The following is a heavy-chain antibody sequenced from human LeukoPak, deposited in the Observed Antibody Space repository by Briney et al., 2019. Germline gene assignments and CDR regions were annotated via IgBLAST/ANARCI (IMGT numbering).Heavy chain of an antibody. D-gene: IGHD1-26*01. J-gene: IGHJ5*02. CDR3: TTVSGSYTYDWFDP. Sequence: GGSLRLSCAASGFTFSNAWMSWVRQAPGKGLEWVGRIKSKTDGGTTDYAAPVKGRFTISRDDSKNTLYLQMNSLKTEDTAVYYCTTVSGSYTYDWFDPWGQGTLVTVSS. CDR2: IKSKTDGGTT. CDR1: GFTFSNAW. V-gene: IGHV3-15*01.